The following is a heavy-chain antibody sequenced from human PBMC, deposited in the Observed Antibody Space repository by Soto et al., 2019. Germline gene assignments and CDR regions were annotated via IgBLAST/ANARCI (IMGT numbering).Heavy chain of an antibody. CDR3: AKDLRTTISDYGMDV. CDR1: GFTFGSHG. V-gene: IGHV3-30*18. Sequence: QVQLVESGGGVVQPGGSLRLTCVASGFTFGSHGMHWVRQAPGKGLEWVAVISYDETNEYYVDSVKGRFTISRDNSKSTLYLQMNRLRPEDTAVYKCAKDLRTTISDYGMDVWGQGPTVTVSS. CDR2: ISYDETNE. J-gene: IGHJ6*02. D-gene: IGHD2-21*01.